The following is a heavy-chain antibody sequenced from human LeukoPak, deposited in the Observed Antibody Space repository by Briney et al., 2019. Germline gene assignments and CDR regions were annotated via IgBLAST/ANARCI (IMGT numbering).Heavy chain of an antibody. D-gene: IGHD3-22*01. CDR1: GGTFSSYA. J-gene: IGHJ5*02. V-gene: IGHV1-69*04. CDR2: IIPILGIA. Sequence: AASVKVSCKASGGTFSSYAISWVRQAPGQGLEWMGRIIPILGIANYAQKFQGRVTITADKSTSTAYMELSSLRSEDTAVYYCARDLFYDSSGYSYTWGQGTLVTVSS. CDR3: ARDLFYDSSGYSYT.